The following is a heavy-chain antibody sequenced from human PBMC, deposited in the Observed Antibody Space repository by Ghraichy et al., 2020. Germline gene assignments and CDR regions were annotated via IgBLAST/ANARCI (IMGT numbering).Heavy chain of an antibody. J-gene: IGHJ4*02. Sequence: SETLSLTCTVSGGSISGYYWSWIRQPADKGLQWIRRLSTSGTTNYNPSVKSRLTLSVDTSKNQFSLKLTSVTAADTAVYYCAREFDLDAGYFDFWGLGTLVTVSS. CDR2: LSTSGTT. CDR1: GGSISGYY. CDR3: AREFDLDAGYFDF. V-gene: IGHV4-4*07.